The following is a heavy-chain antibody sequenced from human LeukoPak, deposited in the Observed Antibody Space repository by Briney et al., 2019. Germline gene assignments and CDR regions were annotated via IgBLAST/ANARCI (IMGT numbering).Heavy chain of an antibody. D-gene: IGHD5-12*01. J-gene: IGHJ4*02. CDR1: GYTFTGYY. V-gene: IGHV1-2*02. CDR3: ARGEWLVAAVDY. Sequence: ASVKVSCKASGYTFTGYYMHWVRQALGQGLEWMGWINPNSGGTNYAQKFQGRVTMTRDTSISTAYMELSRLRSDDTAVYYCARGEWLVAAVDYWGQGTLVTVSS. CDR2: INPNSGGT.